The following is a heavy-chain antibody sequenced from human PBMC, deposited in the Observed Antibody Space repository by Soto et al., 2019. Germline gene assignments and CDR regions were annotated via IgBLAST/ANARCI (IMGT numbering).Heavy chain of an antibody. CDR3: ARDGDSGTYEY. CDR2: IVPIFGTR. J-gene: IGHJ4*02. V-gene: IGHV1-69*12. CDR1: GDSFSSYA. D-gene: IGHD5-12*01. Sequence: QVQLVQSGAEVKKPGSSVKVSCKASGDSFSSYAMSWVRQAPGQGLEWMGGIVPIFGTRNYAQKFQGRVTIIADESTSTAYMELSSLRSDDTAVYYGARDGDSGTYEYWGQGTLVTVSS.